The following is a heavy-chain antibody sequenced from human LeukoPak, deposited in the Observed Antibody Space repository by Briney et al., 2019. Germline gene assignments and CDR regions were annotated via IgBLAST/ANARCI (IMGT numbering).Heavy chain of an antibody. D-gene: IGHD6-6*01. CDR2: MNPNSGNT. CDR1: GYTFTSYD. J-gene: IGHJ4*02. Sequence: ASVKVSCKASGYTFTSYDINWVRQATGQGLEWMGWMNPNSGNTGYAQKFQGRVTITRNTSISTAYMELSSLRSEDTAVYYCARAQYSSSSEAFDYWGQGTLVTVSS. V-gene: IGHV1-8*03. CDR3: ARAQYSSSSEAFDY.